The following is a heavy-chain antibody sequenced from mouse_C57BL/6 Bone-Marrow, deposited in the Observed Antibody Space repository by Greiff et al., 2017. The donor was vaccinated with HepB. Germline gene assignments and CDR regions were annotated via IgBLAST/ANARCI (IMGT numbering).Heavy chain of an antibody. CDR1: GYTFTSYW. Sequence: VKLQQPGAELVRPGSSVKLSCKASGYTFTSYWMHWVKQRPIQGLEWIGNIDPSDSETHYNQKFKDKATLTVDKSSSTAYMQLSSLTSEDSAVYYCAKNIVYGYDEYFDVWGTGTTVTVSS. CDR2: IDPSDSET. V-gene: IGHV1-52*01. D-gene: IGHD2-2*01. J-gene: IGHJ1*03. CDR3: AKNIVYGYDEYFDV.